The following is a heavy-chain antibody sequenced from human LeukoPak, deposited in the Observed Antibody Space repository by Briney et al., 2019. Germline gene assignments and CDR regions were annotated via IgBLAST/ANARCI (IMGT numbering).Heavy chain of an antibody. CDR2: IYYSGST. J-gene: IGHJ2*01. CDR3: ASLERIPYYYDSSGPRRDFDL. V-gene: IGHV4-59*08. CDR1: GGSISSYY. Sequence: SETLSLTCTVSGGSISSYYWSWIRQPPGKGLEWIGYIYYSGSTNYNPSLKSRVTISVDTSKNQFSLKLSSVTAADTAVYYCASLERIPYYYDSSGPRRDFDLWGRGTLVTVSS. D-gene: IGHD3-22*01.